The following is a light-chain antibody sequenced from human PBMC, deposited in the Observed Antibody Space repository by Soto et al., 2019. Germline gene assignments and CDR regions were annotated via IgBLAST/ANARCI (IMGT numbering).Light chain of an antibody. J-gene: IGKJ1*01. CDR1: QTVTTN. CDR2: GAS. CDR3: QQYRNWPPRT. Sequence: EIVMMQSPATLSVSPGERATLSCTASQTVTTNLAWYQHKPGQAPRLLIYGASTRATGIPARFSGSGSGTEFTLTINSLQAEDFAVYYCQQYRNWPPRTFGQGTKVDIK. V-gene: IGKV3-15*01.